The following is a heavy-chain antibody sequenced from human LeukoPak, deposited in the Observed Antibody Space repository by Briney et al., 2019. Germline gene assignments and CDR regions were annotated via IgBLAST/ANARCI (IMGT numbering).Heavy chain of an antibody. J-gene: IGHJ6*03. V-gene: IGHV3-48*03. CDR2: ISSSGSTI. Sequence: QPGGSLRLSSAASGFTFSSYEMNWVRQAPGEGLEWVSYISSSGSTIYYADSVKGRFTISRDNAKNSLYLQMNSLRAEDTAVYYCARAIGDYYYYYMDVWGKGTTVTVSS. CDR3: ARAIGDYYYYYMDV. D-gene: IGHD3-10*01. CDR1: GFTFSSYE.